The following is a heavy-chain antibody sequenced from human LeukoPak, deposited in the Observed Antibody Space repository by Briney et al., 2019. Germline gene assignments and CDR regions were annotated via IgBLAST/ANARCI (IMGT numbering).Heavy chain of an antibody. J-gene: IGHJ5*02. V-gene: IGHV4-34*01. D-gene: IGHD2-2*01. CDR3: ARYDGYCSSTSCRPGFDP. CDR1: GFTVSSNY. CDR2: IKHSGST. Sequence: PGGSLRLSCAASGFTVSSNYMSWVRQAPGKGLEWIGEIKHSGSTNYNPSLKSRVTISVDTSKNQFSLKLSSVTAADTAVYYCARYDGYCSSTSCRPGFDPWGQGTLVTVSS.